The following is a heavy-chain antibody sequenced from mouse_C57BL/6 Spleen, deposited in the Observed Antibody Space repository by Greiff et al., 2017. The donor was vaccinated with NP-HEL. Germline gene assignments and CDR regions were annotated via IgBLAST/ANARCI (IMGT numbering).Heavy chain of an antibody. J-gene: IGHJ4*01. Sequence: EVKLVESGGDLVKPGGSLKLSCAASGFTFSSYGMSWVRQTPDKRLEWVATISSGGSYTYYPDSVKGRFTISRDNAKNTLYLQMSSLKSEDTAMYYCARQIFYDYDGYYAMDYWGQGTSVTVSS. CDR2: ISSGGSYT. D-gene: IGHD2-4*01. CDR3: ARQIFYDYDGYYAMDY. V-gene: IGHV5-6*01. CDR1: GFTFSSYG.